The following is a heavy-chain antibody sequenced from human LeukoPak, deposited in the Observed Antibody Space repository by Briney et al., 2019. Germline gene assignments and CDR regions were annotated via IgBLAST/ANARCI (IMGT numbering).Heavy chain of an antibody. CDR1: GGSLSSHS. Sequence: SETLSLTCTVSGGSLSSHSWKWVRQPAGKGLESIRRIYTSGTSNYNPSLNSRVTMSVDTSKNQFSLNLRSMTAADTAVYYCARRPSSSYWFDHWGQGTLVTVSS. CDR3: ARRPSSSYWFDH. J-gene: IGHJ5*02. D-gene: IGHD6-6*01. V-gene: IGHV4-4*07. CDR2: IYTSGTS.